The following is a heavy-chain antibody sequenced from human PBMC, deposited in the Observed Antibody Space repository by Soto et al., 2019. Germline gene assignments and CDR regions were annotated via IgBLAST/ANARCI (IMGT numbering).Heavy chain of an antibody. J-gene: IGHJ4*02. CDR2: ISWDGGST. D-gene: IGHD6-13*01. CDR1: GFTFDDYA. V-gene: IGHV3-43D*04. CDR3: AKARTAAGTASYFCY. Sequence: EVQLVESGGVVVQPGGSLRLSCAASGFTFDDYAMHWVRQAPGKGLEWVSLISWDGGSTYYADSVKGRFTISRDNSKNSLYLQMNSLRAEATALYYGAKARTAAGTASYFCYWGQGTLVTVSA.